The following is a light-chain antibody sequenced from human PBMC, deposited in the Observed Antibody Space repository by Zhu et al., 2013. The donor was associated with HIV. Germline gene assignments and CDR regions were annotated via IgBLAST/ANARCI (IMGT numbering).Light chain of an antibody. CDR1: QAINNY. CDR2: GAS. J-gene: IGKJ4*01. CDR3: QSYNVAPLT. Sequence: DIQMTQSPSSVSASVGDRVTITCRASQAINNYLAWYQQKPGSAPKLLIYGASTLQSGVPSRFGGSGSATDFTLTISSLQPEDVASYYCQSYNVAPLTFGGGTKVEIK. V-gene: IGKV1-27*01.